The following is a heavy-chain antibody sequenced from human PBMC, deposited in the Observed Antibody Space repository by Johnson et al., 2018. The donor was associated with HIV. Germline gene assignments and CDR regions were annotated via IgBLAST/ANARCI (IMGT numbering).Heavy chain of an antibody. J-gene: IGHJ3*02. V-gene: IGHV3-23*04. CDR1: GFTFSSYA. CDR3: AKVGSYYPSTGGNAFDI. CDR2: FSGSGGST. Sequence: VQLVESGGGLVQPGGSLRLSCAASGFTFSSYAMSWVRQAPGKGLDWVSAFSGSGGSTYYADSVKGRFTISRDTSKNTLYLQMNSLIAEDTAVYYCAKVGSYYPSTGGNAFDIWGKGTMVTVSS. D-gene: IGHD3-10*01.